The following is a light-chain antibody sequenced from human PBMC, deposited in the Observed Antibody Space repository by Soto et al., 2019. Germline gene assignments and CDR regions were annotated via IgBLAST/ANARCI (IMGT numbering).Light chain of an antibody. CDR2: NNN. V-gene: IGLV1-44*01. J-gene: IGLJ2*01. CDR3: ATWDDNLKGPL. Sequence: QPVLTQPPSASGTPGQRVTISCSGSSSNIGSNTVNWYRQFPGTAPKLLIYNNNKRPSGVPDRFSGSKSGTSASLAISGLQSEDEADYYCATWDDNLKGPLFGGGTKLTVL. CDR1: SSNIGSNT.